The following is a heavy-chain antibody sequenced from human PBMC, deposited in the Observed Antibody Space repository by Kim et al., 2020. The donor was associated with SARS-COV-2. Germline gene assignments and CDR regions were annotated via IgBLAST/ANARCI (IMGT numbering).Heavy chain of an antibody. CDR3: AREGERYFDWLGGDY. Sequence: GGSLRLSCAASGFTFSSYAMHWVRQAPGKGLEWVAVISYDGSNKYYADSVKGRFTISRDNSKNTLYLQMNSLRAEDTAVYYCAREGERYFDWLGGDYWG. CDR2: ISYDGSNK. J-gene: IGHJ4*01. CDR1: GFTFSSYA. V-gene: IGHV3-30*04. D-gene: IGHD3-9*01.